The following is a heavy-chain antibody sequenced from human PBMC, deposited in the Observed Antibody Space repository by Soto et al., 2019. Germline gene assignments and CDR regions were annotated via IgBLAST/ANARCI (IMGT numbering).Heavy chain of an antibody. V-gene: IGHV3-30*18. CDR1: GFTFSSYG. Sequence: QVQLVESGGGVVQPGRSLRLSCAASGFTFSSYGMHWVRQAPGKGLEWVAVISYDGSNKYYADSVKGRFTISRDNSKNTLYLQMNSLRAEDTAVYYCAKDRYSSSWGLDYWVQGTLVTVSS. D-gene: IGHD6-13*01. J-gene: IGHJ4*02. CDR2: ISYDGSNK. CDR3: AKDRYSSSWGLDY.